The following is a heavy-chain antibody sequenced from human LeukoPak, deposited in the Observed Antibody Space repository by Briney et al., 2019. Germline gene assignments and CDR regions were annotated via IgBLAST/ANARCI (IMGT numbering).Heavy chain of an antibody. J-gene: IGHJ4*02. CDR3: ARDPKQGGTYWNYFDY. CDR2: INSDGSIT. CDR1: GFTFSNYY. V-gene: IGHV3-74*01. D-gene: IGHD1-26*01. Sequence: GGSPRLSCAASGFTFSNYYMHWVRQAPGKGPVWVSRINSDGSITSYADSVKGRFTISRDNAKNTLYLEMNSLSAEDTAVYYCARDPKQGGTYWNYFDYWGQGTLVTVSP.